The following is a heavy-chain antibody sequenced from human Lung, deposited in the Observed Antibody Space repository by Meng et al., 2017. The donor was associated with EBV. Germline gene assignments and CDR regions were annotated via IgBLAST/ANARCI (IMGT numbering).Heavy chain of an antibody. Sequence: GPARVMPSATLSLSVTAQGGSLSMTSSYLGGVRQPPGKGLEWIGSTYYSGSSYYNPSLKSRVTISADTSKNQFSLKLSSVTAPDTAVYYCARHSYHSCFDPWGQGTLVTVSS. CDR2: TYYSGSS. CDR3: ARHSYHSCFDP. J-gene: IGHJ5*02. CDR1: GGSLSMTSSY. V-gene: IGHV4-39*01. D-gene: IGHD2-2*01.